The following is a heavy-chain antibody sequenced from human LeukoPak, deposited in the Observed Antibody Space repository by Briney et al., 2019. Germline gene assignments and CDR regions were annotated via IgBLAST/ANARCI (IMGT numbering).Heavy chain of an antibody. J-gene: IGHJ5*02. CDR2: MFYTGST. CDR3: ARGDDADGYLST. CDR1: GGSFGSYY. Sequence: PSETLSLTCTVSGGSFGSYYLSWIRQSPGKGLEWIGFMFYTGSTNYNPSVVSRVSISRDASKNHFSLKLNSLTAADTALYFCARGDDADGYLSTWGQGILVIVSS. V-gene: IGHV4-59*01. D-gene: IGHD5-24*01.